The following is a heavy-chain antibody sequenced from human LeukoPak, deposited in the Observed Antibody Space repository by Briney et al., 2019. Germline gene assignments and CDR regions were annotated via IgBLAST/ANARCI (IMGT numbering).Heavy chain of an antibody. V-gene: IGHV4-39*02. CDR3: ASLTHYYYSDPAGYYPYYYMDV. Sequence: PSETLSLTCNVSGGSITDCNYYWGWIRQPPGKGLEWIGRINYSGTTYYNPSLKSRVTISVDTSRNHFSLKLSSVTAADTAVYYCASLTHYYYSDPAGYYPYYYMDVWGRGTTVTVSS. D-gene: IGHD3-22*01. J-gene: IGHJ6*03. CDR1: GGSITDCNYY. CDR2: INYSGTT.